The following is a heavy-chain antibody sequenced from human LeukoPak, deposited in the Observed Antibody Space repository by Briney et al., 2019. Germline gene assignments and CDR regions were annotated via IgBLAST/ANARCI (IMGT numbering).Heavy chain of an antibody. CDR3: ARPRTYYDSWSGYPPFDY. J-gene: IGHJ4*02. V-gene: IGHV1-46*01. CDR2: INPSGGST. D-gene: IGHD3-3*01. CDR1: GYTFTSYY. Sequence: GASVKVSCKASGYTFTSYYMHWVRQAPGQGLEWMGIINPSGGSTSYAQKFQGRVTITRDTSTSTVYMELSSLRSEDTAVYYCARPRTYYDSWSGYPPFDYWGQGTLVTVSS.